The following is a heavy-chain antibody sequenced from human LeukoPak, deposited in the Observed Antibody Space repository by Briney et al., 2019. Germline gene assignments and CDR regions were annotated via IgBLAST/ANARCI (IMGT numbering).Heavy chain of an antibody. CDR3: ARGVTGIYYYYYMDT. D-gene: IGHD3-10*01. CDR2: INPNSGGT. Sequence: GASVKVSCKASGYTFTGYYIHWVRQAPGQGREGMGWINPNSGGTNYAQKFQGRVTMTRDTSINTAYMELSRLSSDDTAVYYCARGVTGIYYYYYMDTWGKGTTVTVSS. CDR1: GYTFTGYY. J-gene: IGHJ6*03. V-gene: IGHV1-2*02.